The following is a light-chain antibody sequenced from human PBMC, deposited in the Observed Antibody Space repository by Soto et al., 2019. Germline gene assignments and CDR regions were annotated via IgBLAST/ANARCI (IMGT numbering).Light chain of an antibody. Sequence: DIVMTQSPDSLAVSLCERATINCKSSQSLLYSSNNKNYLAWYQQKPGQPPKLLIYWASTRESGVPDRFSGSGSGTDFTLTISSLQAEDVAVYYCQEYYDTPYTFGPGTKVDIK. CDR3: QEYYDTPYT. CDR2: WAS. J-gene: IGKJ3*01. V-gene: IGKV4-1*01. CDR1: QSLLYSSNNKNY.